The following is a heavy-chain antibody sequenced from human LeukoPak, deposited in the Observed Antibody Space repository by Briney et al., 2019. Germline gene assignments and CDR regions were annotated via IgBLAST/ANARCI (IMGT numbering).Heavy chain of an antibody. CDR2: IKQDGSEK. J-gene: IGHJ5*02. Sequence: TGGSLRLSCTASGFTFSNYWMSWVRQVPGKGPEWVANIKQDGSEKYYVDSVEGRFAVSRDNAQNSLYLQMNSLIVEDTAVYYCARWQPGFDPWGQGTLVTVSS. CDR1: GFTFSNYW. V-gene: IGHV3-7*01. CDR3: ARWQPGFDP. D-gene: IGHD6-13*01.